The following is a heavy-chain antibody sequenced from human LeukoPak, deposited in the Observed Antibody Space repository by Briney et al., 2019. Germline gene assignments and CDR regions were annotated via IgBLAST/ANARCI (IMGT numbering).Heavy chain of an antibody. Sequence: GGSLRLSCAASGFTFSSYAMTWVRQAPGKGLEWVSAIGGSGSSTYYVDSVKGRFTISRDNSKNTLYLQMNSLRAEDTAVYYCAKTFRVSSGNYYFDYWGQGTLVTVSS. J-gene: IGHJ4*02. D-gene: IGHD6-19*01. CDR1: GFTFSSYA. CDR3: AKTFRVSSGNYYFDY. CDR2: IGGSGSST. V-gene: IGHV3-23*01.